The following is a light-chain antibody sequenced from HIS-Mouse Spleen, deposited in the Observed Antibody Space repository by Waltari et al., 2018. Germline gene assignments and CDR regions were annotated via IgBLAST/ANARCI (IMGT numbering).Light chain of an antibody. CDR2: EVS. Sequence: QSALTQPPSASGSPGQSVTISCTGTSSDVGGYNYVSWYQQHPGKAPQLMIYEVSTRPSGVPDRFSGYKSGNTASLTVSGLQAEDEADYYCSSYAGSNNYVFGTGTKVTVL. CDR3: SSYAGSNNYV. J-gene: IGLJ1*01. V-gene: IGLV2-8*01. CDR1: SSDVGGYNY.